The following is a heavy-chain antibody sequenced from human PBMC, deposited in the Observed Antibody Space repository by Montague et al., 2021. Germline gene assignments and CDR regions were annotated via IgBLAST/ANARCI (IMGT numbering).Heavy chain of an antibody. Sequence: SETLSLTCTVSRSLINSDYYCGWIRQPPGKGLELMGSVSHGGRTYYHPSLNRRVTITVDTSNNHFSLTLSSATAADSARYYCTRERDRYFYMDIWGKGTTVTVPS. J-gene: IGHJ6*03. CDR2: VSHGGRT. CDR3: TRERDRYFYMDI. V-gene: IGHV4-38-2*02. CDR1: RSLINSDYY.